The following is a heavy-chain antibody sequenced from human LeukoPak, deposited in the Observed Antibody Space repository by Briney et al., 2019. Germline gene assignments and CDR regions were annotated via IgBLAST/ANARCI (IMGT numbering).Heavy chain of an antibody. J-gene: IGHJ4*02. D-gene: IGHD6-13*01. CDR3: ARERAHSSSQFDY. Sequence: SVKVSCKASGYTFTSYGISWVRQAPGQGLEWMGGIIPIFGTANYAQKFQGRVTITADKSTSTAYMELSSLRSEDTAVYYCARERAHSSSQFDYWGQGTLVTVSS. V-gene: IGHV1-69*06. CDR2: IIPIFGTA. CDR1: GYTFTSYG.